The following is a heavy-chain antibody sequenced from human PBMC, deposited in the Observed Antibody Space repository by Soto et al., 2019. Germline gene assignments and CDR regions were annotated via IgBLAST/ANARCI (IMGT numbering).Heavy chain of an antibody. D-gene: IGHD3-22*01. J-gene: IGHJ4*02. CDR2: IRGFSPYT. V-gene: IGHV3-21*01. Sequence: EVQLVESGGGLVKPGGSLRLSCVGSGFTFRSYTMNWVRQAPGKGLEWVSGIRGFSPYTFYADSVKGRFTISRDNAKNSLYLQMNSLRAEDTAVYYCAKSNRGAYDTPDFWGQGTPVTVSP. CDR1: GFTFRSYT. CDR3: AKSNRGAYDTPDF.